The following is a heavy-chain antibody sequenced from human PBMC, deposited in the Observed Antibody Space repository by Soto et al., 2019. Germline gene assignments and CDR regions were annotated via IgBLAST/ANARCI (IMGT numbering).Heavy chain of an antibody. CDR3: AKDKWGYISSSSYGMDV. D-gene: IGHD6-6*01. J-gene: IGHJ6*02. CDR1: GFTFSSYS. Sequence: QVPLVESGGGVVQPGRSLRLSCAASGFTFSSYSMHWVRQAPGQGLEWVAVIVYDGSNKYYEESVKGRFTISRDNSKNTLYLQMNSLRAEDTAVYYCAKDKWGYISSSSYGMDVWGQGTTVTVSS. CDR2: IVYDGSNK. V-gene: IGHV3-30*18.